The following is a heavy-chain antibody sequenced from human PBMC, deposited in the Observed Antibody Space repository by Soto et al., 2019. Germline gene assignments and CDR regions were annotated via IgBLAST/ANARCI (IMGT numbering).Heavy chain of an antibody. J-gene: IGHJ4*02. CDR2: IWYDGSNK. D-gene: IGHD3-16*01. CDR3: ARDPAGLPSGPGGY. Sequence: QVQLVESGGGVVQPGRSLRLSCAASGFTFSSYGMHWVRQAPGKGLEWVAVIWYDGSNKYYADSVKGRFTIPRDNSKNPLYLKMNGLRAEDTVGYYCARDPAGLPSGPGGYWGQGTLVPVSS. V-gene: IGHV3-33*01. CDR1: GFTFSSYG.